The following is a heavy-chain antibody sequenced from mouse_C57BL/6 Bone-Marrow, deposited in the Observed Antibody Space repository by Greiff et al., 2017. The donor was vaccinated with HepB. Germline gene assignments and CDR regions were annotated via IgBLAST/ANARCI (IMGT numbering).Heavy chain of an antibody. D-gene: IGHD3-2*02. CDR1: GFTFSSYG. CDR3: ARRRHSSGYWFAY. J-gene: IGHJ3*01. Sequence: EVNLVESGGDLVKPGGSLKLSCAASGFTFSSYGMSWVRQTPDKRLEWVATISSGGSYTYYPDSVKGRFTISRDNAKNTLYLQMSSLKSEDTAMYYCARRRHSSGYWFAYWGQGTLVTVSA. CDR2: ISSGGSYT. V-gene: IGHV5-6*02.